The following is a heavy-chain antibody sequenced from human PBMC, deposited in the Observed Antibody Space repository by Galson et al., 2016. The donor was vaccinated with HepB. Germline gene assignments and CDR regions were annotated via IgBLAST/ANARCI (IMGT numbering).Heavy chain of an antibody. D-gene: IGHD3-9*01. CDR3: AREVRYSPSGGMDV. Sequence: CAISGDSVSSRTAAWIWIRQSPSRGLEWLGRTYYRSKWYNDYAVSVKSRITINPDTSKNQFSLQLSSVTPEETAVYYCAREVRYSPSGGMDVWGQGTTVTGSS. V-gene: IGHV6-1*01. J-gene: IGHJ6*02. CDR2: TYYRSKWYN. CDR1: GDSVSSRTAA.